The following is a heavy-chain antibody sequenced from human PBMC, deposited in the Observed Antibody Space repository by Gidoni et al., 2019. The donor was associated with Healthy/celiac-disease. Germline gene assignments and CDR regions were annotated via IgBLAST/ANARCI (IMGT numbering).Heavy chain of an antibody. CDR3: ALKGNYYDSNFDL. CDR2: ISGSGGST. CDR1: GFTFSSYA. V-gene: IGHV3-23*01. J-gene: IGHJ2*01. D-gene: IGHD3-22*01. Sequence: EVQLLESGGGLVQPGGSLRLSCAASGFTFSSYAMSWVRQAPGKGLEWVSAISGSGGSTYYADSVKGRFTISRDNSKNTLYLQMNSLRAEDTAVYYCALKGNYYDSNFDLWGRGTLVTVSS.